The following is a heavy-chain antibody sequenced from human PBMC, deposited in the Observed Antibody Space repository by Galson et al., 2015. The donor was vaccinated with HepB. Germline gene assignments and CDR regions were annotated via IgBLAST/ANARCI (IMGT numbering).Heavy chain of an antibody. CDR2: ISSSSSYI. V-gene: IGHV3-21*03. D-gene: IGHD4-17*01. Sequence: SLRLSCAASGFTFSSYSMNWVRQAPGKGLEWVSSISSSSSYIYYADSVKGRFTISRDNAKNSLYLQMNSLRAEDTAVYYCATVTTNYYYYYGMDVWGQGTTVTVSS. CDR1: GFTFSSYS. J-gene: IGHJ6*02. CDR3: ATVTTNYYYYYGMDV.